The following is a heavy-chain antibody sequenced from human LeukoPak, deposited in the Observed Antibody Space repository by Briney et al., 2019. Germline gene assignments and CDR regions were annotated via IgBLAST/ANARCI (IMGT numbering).Heavy chain of an antibody. D-gene: IGHD3-10*01. Sequence: GGSLRLSCAASGFTFSSYGMHWVRQAPGEGLEWVAVISYDGSNKYYADSVKGRFTISRDNSKNTLYLQMNSLRAEDTAVYYCAKGGSGGFHYYYYYMDVWGKGTTVTISS. V-gene: IGHV3-30*18. CDR3: AKGGSGGFHYYYYYMDV. CDR2: ISYDGSNK. CDR1: GFTFSSYG. J-gene: IGHJ6*03.